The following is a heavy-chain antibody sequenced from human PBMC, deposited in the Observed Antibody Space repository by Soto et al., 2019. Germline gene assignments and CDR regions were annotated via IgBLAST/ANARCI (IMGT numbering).Heavy chain of an antibody. Sequence: QVQLVQSGAEVKKPGSSVKVSCKASGGTFSSYAISWVRQAPGQGLEWMGGIIPIFGTANYAQKFQCRVTITADESTSTAYMELNSLRSEDTAVYYCARSSEYSSSDTYYYYGMDVWGQGTTVTVSS. CDR3: ARSSEYSSSDTYYYYGMDV. D-gene: IGHD6-6*01. CDR1: GGTFSSYA. J-gene: IGHJ6*02. V-gene: IGHV1-69*01. CDR2: IIPIFGTA.